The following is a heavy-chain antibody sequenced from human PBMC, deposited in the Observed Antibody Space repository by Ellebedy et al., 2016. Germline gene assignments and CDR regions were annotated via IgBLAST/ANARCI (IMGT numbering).Heavy chain of an antibody. Sequence: GGSLRLSCKGSGYSFTSYWIGWVRQMPGKGLEWMGIIYPGDSDTGYSPSFQGQVTISADKSISTAYLQWSSLKASDTAMYYCARGDYYEDPNWFDPWGQGTLVTVSS. J-gene: IGHJ5*02. V-gene: IGHV5-51*01. D-gene: IGHD2-21*02. CDR3: ARGDYYEDPNWFDP. CDR2: IYPGDSDT. CDR1: GYSFTSYW.